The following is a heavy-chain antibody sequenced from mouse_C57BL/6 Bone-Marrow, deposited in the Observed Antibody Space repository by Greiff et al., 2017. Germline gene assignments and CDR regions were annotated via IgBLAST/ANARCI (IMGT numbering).Heavy chain of an antibody. V-gene: IGHV1-64*01. J-gene: IGHJ2*01. D-gene: IGHD1-1*01. CDR3: AREGYYYGSSFFDY. CDR2: IHPNSGST. Sequence: QVQLQQPGAELVKPGASVTLSCKASGYTFTSYWMHWVKQRPGQGLEWIGMIHPNSGSTNYNEKFKSKATLTVDKSSSTAYMQLSSLTSEDSAVYYCAREGYYYGSSFFDYWGQGTTLTVSS. CDR1: GYTFTSYW.